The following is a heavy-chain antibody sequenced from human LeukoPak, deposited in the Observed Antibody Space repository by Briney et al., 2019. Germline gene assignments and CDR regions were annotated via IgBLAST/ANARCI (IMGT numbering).Heavy chain of an antibody. D-gene: IGHD6-19*01. V-gene: IGHV3-23*01. CDR1: GFTFSSYA. Sequence: PGGSLRLSCAASGFTFSSYAVSWVRQAPGKGLEWVSAISGSGGSTYYADSVKGRFTISRDNSKNTLYLQMNSLRAEDTAVYYCAKAQYSSGWYGDAFDIWGQGTMVTVSS. CDR3: AKAQYSSGWYGDAFDI. J-gene: IGHJ3*02. CDR2: ISGSGGST.